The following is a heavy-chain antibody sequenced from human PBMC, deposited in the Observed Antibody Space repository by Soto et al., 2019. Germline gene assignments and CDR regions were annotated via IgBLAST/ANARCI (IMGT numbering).Heavy chain of an antibody. CDR3: ARYKRMIADF. V-gene: IGHV4-59*08. CDR2: MYYSGGA. CDR1: GDSVSGNY. J-gene: IGHJ4*02. D-gene: IGHD3-22*01. Sequence: PSESLSLTCTVSGDSVSGNYWSWIRQPPGKQLEWIGYMYYSGGANYNPSLKSRVTMSVDTSMNQFSLTLSSASAADTAIYYCARYKRMIADFWGQGILVTVSS.